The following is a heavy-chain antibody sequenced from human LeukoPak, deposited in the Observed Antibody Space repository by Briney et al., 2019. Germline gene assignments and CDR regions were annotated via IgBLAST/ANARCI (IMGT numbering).Heavy chain of an antibody. D-gene: IGHD6-13*01. V-gene: IGHV4-34*01. Sequence: SETLSLTCAVYGGSFSGYYWSWIRQPPGKGLEWIGEINHSGSTNYNPSLKSRVTISVDTSKNQFSLKLSSVTAADTAVYYCARDDIVRVQLVNTVIYNWFDPWGQGTLVTVSS. CDR3: ARDDIVRVQLVNTVIYNWFDP. J-gene: IGHJ5*02. CDR1: GGSFSGYY. CDR2: INHSGST.